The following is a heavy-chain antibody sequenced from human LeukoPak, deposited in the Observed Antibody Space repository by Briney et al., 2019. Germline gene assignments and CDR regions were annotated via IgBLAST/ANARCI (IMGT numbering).Heavy chain of an antibody. J-gene: IGHJ4*02. V-gene: IGHV3-53*01. Sequence: QSGGSLRLSCAASGITVTSDYMSWVRQASGKGLEWVSVIYSGDNTYYADSVKGRFTISRDNSKNMVYLQMNSLRAEDTAVYYCARGAITAACPLDYWGQGTLVTVSP. CDR1: GITVTSDY. D-gene: IGHD6-6*01. CDR3: ARGAITAACPLDY. CDR2: IYSGDNT.